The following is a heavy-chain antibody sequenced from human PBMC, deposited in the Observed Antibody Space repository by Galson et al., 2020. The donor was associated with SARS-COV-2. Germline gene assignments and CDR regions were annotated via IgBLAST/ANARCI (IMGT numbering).Heavy chain of an antibody. CDR3: ARAESGSLGGVMSYGNYYYYMDV. CDR1: GDAVTSGSYY. Sequence: SQTLSLTCTVSGDAVTSGSYYWTWLRQPPGRGLEWIGYIFYTGSTNYNPSLKSRITMSVDTSRNQFSLELSSVTAADTAVYYCARAESGSLGGVMSYGNYYYYMDVWGKGTTVIVSS. CDR2: IFYTGST. J-gene: IGHJ6*03. D-gene: IGHD3-16*01. V-gene: IGHV4-61*01.